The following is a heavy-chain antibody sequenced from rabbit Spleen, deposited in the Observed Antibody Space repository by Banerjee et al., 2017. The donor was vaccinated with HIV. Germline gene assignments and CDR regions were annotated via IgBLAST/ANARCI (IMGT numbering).Heavy chain of an antibody. CDR3: ARSDKNYDAIDL. J-gene: IGHJ3*01. CDR1: GFSFSSSDY. V-gene: IGHV1S45*01. CDR2: IYAGSSGST. D-gene: IGHD1-1*01. Sequence: QEQLEESGGGLVKPEGSLTLTCKASGFSFSSSDYICWVRQAPGKGLEWIACIYAGSSGSTYYASWAKGRFTISKTSSTTVTLQMTSLTAADTATYFCARSDKNYDAIDLWGQGTLVTVS.